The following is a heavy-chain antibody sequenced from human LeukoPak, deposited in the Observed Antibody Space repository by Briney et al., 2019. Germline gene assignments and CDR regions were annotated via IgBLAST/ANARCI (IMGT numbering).Heavy chain of an antibody. J-gene: IGHJ4*02. CDR1: GFTFSDYE. CDR2: ISTSGSTT. CDR3: ARGAQWVIDY. D-gene: IGHD1-26*01. Sequence: GGFLRLSCAASGFTFSDYEVNWVRQAPGKGVEWVAYISTSGSTTHYADSVKGRFTISRDNAKNSLFLQMNSLRAEDTAVYYCARGAQWVIDYWGQGTLVTVSS. V-gene: IGHV3-48*03.